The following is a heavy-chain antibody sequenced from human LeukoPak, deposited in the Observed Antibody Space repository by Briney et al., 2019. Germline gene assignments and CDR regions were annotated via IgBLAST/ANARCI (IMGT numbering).Heavy chain of an antibody. D-gene: IGHD4-17*01. J-gene: IGHJ4*02. CDR3: ARGLAGNGDYVLDY. Sequence: SETLSLTCTVSGVSINDFYWTWIRQSPGNGLEWIGYIYYDGSTDYNPSLKSRVTMSIDTSRSQFSLKLNSVTAADTAVYYCARGLAGNGDYVLDYWGQGTLVTVSS. CDR2: IYYDGST. V-gene: IGHV4-59*01. CDR1: GVSINDFY.